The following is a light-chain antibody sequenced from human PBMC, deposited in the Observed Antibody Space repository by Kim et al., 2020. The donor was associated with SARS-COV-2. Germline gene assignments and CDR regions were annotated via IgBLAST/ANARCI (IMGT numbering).Light chain of an antibody. CDR3: LEDYNYPFT. V-gene: IGKV1-6*01. CDR2: AAS. CDR1: QDIRND. Sequence: AVQMTQSPSSLSASVGDRVTITCRASQDIRNDLGWYQQKPGKAPNLLIYAASSLQSGVPSRFSCSGSGTDFTLTISSLQPEDFATYYCLEDYNYPFTFGGGTKVDIK. J-gene: IGKJ4*01.